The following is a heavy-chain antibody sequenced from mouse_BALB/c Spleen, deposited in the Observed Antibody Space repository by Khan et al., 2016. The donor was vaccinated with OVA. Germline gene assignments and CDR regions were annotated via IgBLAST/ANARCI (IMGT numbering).Heavy chain of an antibody. CDR1: GYSITTDYA. V-gene: IGHV3-2*02. CDR2: ISYSGNT. Sequence: EVQLQESGPGLVKPSQSLSLTCTVTGYSITTDYAWNWIRQFPGNKLEWMGFISYSGNTKYNPSLKSRISITRDTSKNQFFLTLKSVTTEDTARYYCARVYGGDFDYWGQGTTLTVSS. CDR3: ARVYGGDFDY. J-gene: IGHJ2*01. D-gene: IGHD1-1*01.